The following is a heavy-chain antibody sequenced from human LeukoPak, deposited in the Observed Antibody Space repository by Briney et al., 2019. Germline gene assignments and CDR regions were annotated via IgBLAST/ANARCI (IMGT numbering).Heavy chain of an antibody. V-gene: IGHV4-38-2*01. Sequence: PSETLSLTCAVSGFSITSGHYWGWVRQPPGKGLEWIGNRNHRENAYYNPSLRSRLTIFVDSSKNQFSLKLNSVTAADTAVYFCARVAYDFWSGTPAFYYMDVWGSGTAVTVSS. J-gene: IGHJ6*03. CDR2: RNHRENA. D-gene: IGHD3-3*01. CDR1: GFSITSGHY. CDR3: ARVAYDFWSGTPAFYYMDV.